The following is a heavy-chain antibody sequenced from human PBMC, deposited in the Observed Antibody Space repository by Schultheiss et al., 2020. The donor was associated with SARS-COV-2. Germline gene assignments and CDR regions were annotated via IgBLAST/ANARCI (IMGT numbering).Heavy chain of an antibody. Sequence: SETLSLTCTVSGGSISSSSYYWSWIRQPPGKGLEWIGEINHSGSTNYNPSLKSRVTISVDTSKNQFSLKLSSVTAADTAVYYCAREQLWFGESLRVGYYYYMDVWGQGTTVTVSS. CDR3: AREQLWFGESLRVGYYYYMDV. J-gene: IGHJ6*03. V-gene: IGHV4-39*07. D-gene: IGHD3-10*01. CDR1: GGSISSSSYY. CDR2: INHSGST.